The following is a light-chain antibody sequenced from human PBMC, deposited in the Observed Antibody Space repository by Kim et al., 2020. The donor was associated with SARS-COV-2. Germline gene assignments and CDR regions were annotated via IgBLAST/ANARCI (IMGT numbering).Light chain of an antibody. CDR3: QHYIRFPYT. V-gene: IGKV1-5*03. CDR1: QIIDTY. J-gene: IGKJ2*01. CDR2: QAS. Sequence: SASVGDRVTITFRASQIIDTYLAWYQQKPGKAPNLLIYQASSLQIGVPSRFSGSGSGADFTLTISNLQPDDFATYYCQHYIRFPYTFGQGTKLEI.